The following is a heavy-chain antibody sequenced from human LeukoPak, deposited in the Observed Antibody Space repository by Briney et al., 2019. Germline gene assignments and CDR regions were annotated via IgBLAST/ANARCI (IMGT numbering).Heavy chain of an antibody. CDR1: GVTFSSYG. Sequence: GRSPRLSCAASGVTFSSYGMHWIRQAPGKGLEWVAVISYDGSNKYYADSVKGRFTISRDNSKNTLYLQMNSLRAEDTAVYYCAKEYYINWFDPWGQGTLVTVSS. V-gene: IGHV3-30*18. CDR3: AKEYYINWFDP. CDR2: ISYDGSNK. J-gene: IGHJ5*02. D-gene: IGHD3-10*01.